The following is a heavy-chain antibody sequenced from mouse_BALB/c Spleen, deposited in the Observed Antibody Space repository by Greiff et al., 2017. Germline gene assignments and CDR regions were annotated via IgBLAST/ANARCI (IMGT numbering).Heavy chain of an antibody. CDR1: GFNIKDTY. CDR2: IDPANGNT. V-gene: IGHV14-3*02. Sequence: EVQRVESGAELVKPGASVKLSCTASGFNIKDTYMHWVKQRPEQGLEWIGRIDPANGNTKYDPKFQGKATITADTSSNTAYLQLSSLTSEDTAVYYCARIYYDYDGVAYWGQGTLVTVSA. J-gene: IGHJ3*01. D-gene: IGHD2-4*01. CDR3: ARIYYDYDGVAY.